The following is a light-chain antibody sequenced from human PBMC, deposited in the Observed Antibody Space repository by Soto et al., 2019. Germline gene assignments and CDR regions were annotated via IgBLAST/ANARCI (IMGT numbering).Light chain of an antibody. V-gene: IGKV3-20*01. CDR1: QSVSNNY. CDR3: QQYGSSGT. J-gene: IGKJ1*01. Sequence: EIVLTQSPGTLSLSPGERATLSCRASQSVSNNYLAWYQQNPGQAPRLLINGASNRATGIPDRFSGSGSGTDFTLNSSRLEPEDFAVYYCQQYGSSGTFGQGTKVDIK. CDR2: GAS.